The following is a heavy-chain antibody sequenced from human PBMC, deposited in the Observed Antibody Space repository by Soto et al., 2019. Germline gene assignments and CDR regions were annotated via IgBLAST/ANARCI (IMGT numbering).Heavy chain of an antibody. D-gene: IGHD3-22*01. CDR3: AKDLYYYDSSLDDY. V-gene: IGHV3-30*18. Sequence: VQLVESGGGLVKPGGSLRLSCAASGFTFSSYAMHWVRQAPGKGLEWVAVISNDGTHKYYAESLKGRFIISRDNSKNTLYLQMNSLRAEDTAVYFCAKDLYYYDSSLDDYWGQGTLVTVSS. J-gene: IGHJ4*02. CDR2: ISNDGTHK. CDR1: GFTFSSYA.